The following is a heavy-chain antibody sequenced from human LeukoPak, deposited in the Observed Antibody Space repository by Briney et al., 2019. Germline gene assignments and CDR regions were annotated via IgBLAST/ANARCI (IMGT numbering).Heavy chain of an antibody. D-gene: IGHD6-13*01. CDR2: IWYDGSNK. CDR3: ARDDLGFSSSWYVSNWFDP. Sequence: PGGSLRLSCAASGFTFDDYGMHWVRQAPGKGLEWVAVIWYDGSNKYYADSVKGRFTISRDNSKNTLYLQMNSLRAEDTAVYYCARDDLGFSSSWYVSNWFDPWGQGTLVTVSS. J-gene: IGHJ5*02. V-gene: IGHV3-33*08. CDR1: GFTFDDYG.